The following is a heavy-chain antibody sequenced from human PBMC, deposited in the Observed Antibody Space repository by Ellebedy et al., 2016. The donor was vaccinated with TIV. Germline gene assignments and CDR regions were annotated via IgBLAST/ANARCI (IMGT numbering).Heavy chain of an antibody. J-gene: IGHJ4*02. CDR2: FIPLLGMT. CDR1: GGSFSSYA. D-gene: IGHD3-10*01. V-gene: IGHV1-69*04. CDR3: ARSAVRITMVRGVMPDLDY. Sequence: ASVKVSCKASGGSFSSYAINWVRQAPGQGLECMGRFIPLLGMTNYAQKFQDRVTITADKSTSTAYMDMRSLRSDDTAVYYCARSAVRITMVRGVMPDLDYWGQGTLVSVSS.